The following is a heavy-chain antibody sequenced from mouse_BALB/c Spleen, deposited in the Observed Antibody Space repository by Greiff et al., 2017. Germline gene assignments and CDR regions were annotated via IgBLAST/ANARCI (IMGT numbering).Heavy chain of an antibody. CDR2: ILPGSGST. D-gene: IGHD1-1*01. J-gene: IGHJ1*01. CDR1: GYTFSSYW. V-gene: IGHV1-9*01. CDR3: AREDNTVVAKDHFDV. Sequence: VQLQQSGAELMKPGASVKISCKATGYTFSSYWIAWVQQRPGHGLEWIGEILPGSGSTNYTEKFKGKATFTADASSNTAYMQLSSLTSEDSAVYYCAREDNTVVAKDHFDVWGAGTTVTVSS.